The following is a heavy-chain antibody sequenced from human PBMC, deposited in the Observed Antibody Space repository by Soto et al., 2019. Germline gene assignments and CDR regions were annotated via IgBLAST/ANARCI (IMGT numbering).Heavy chain of an antibody. Sequence: SETLSLTCAISGAPITWGDCSWNWIRQPPGKCLEWIGYIFHGGSTYYNPSLRSRVTISVDRSRTQFSLKMSSVTAADTAVYYCARGRVVVPAAVMFNCLDPWGQGALVTVYS. D-gene: IGHD2-2*01. CDR2: IFHGGST. CDR1: GAPITWGDCS. J-gene: IGHJ5*02. CDR3: ARGRVVVPAAVMFNCLDP. V-gene: IGHV4-30-2*01.